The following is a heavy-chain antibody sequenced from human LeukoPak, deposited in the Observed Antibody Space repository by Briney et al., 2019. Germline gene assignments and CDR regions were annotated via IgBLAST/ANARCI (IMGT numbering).Heavy chain of an antibody. Sequence: SQTLSLTCTVSGGSIGSYYWSWIPQPARKGLEWIGRIHSSTSKNYNPSIKSRVTMSLDTSKNQFSLKVDSVTAADTAIDYCAREAVDYGSGSLDYWGQGTLVAVSS. CDR3: AREAVDYGSGSLDY. V-gene: IGHV4-4*07. J-gene: IGHJ4*02. D-gene: IGHD3-10*01. CDR2: IHSSTSK. CDR1: GGSIGSYY.